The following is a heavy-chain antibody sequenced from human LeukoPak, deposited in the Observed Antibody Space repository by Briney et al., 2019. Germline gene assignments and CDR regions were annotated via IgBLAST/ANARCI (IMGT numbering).Heavy chain of an antibody. V-gene: IGHV4-34*01. D-gene: IGHD4-23*01. CDR1: GGSFSGYY. CDR3: ARGVGNSPFPTYNWFDP. J-gene: IGHJ5*02. Sequence: SETLSLTCAVYGGSFSGYYWSWIRHPPGRGLEWIGEINHSGSTNYNPSLKSRVTISVDTSKNQFSLKLSSVTAADTAVYYCARGVGNSPFPTYNWFDPWGQGTLVTVSS. CDR2: INHSGST.